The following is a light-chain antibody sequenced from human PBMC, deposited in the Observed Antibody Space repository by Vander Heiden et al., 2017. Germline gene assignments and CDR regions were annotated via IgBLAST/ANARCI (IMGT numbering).Light chain of an antibody. CDR1: ALSKQY. Sequence: SYGLTQPPSVSGSPGQTGRITCSADALSKQYSYWYHQRPGQAPVLLIYKDSQRPPGIPERFSGSTSGTTVTLTISGVQAEDEADYFCQSADSDDAYVVFGGGTTLTVL. CDR2: KDS. V-gene: IGLV3-25*03. CDR3: QSADSDDAYVV. J-gene: IGLJ3*02.